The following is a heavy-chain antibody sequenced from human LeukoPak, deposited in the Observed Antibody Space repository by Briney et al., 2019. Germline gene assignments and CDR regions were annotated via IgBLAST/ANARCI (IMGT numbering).Heavy chain of an antibody. CDR2: IYSGGST. CDR1: GGSISSNY. CDR3: ARIGGGYYFDY. Sequence: ETLSLTCTVSGGSISSNYMSWVRQAPGKGLEWVSVIYSGGSTYYADSVKGRFTISRDNSKNTLYLQMNSLRAEDTAVYYCARIGGGYYFDYWGQGTLVTVFS. V-gene: IGHV3-53*01. D-gene: IGHD3-16*01. J-gene: IGHJ4*02.